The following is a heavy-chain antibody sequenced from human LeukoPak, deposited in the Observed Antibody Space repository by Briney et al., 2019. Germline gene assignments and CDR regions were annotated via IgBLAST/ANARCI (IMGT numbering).Heavy chain of an antibody. V-gene: IGHV3-23*01. J-gene: IGHJ5*02. Sequence: PGGSLRLSCVASTFSFSDYGMDWVRQAPGRGLEWVSTIHPAGIRTYYADSVRGRFTISRDNSKNTVFLQIDSLRVEDTAIYYCARDQPHAASWFDPWGQGTLVTVSS. D-gene: IGHD2-2*01. CDR2: IHPAGIRT. CDR1: TFSFSDYG. CDR3: ARDQPHAASWFDP.